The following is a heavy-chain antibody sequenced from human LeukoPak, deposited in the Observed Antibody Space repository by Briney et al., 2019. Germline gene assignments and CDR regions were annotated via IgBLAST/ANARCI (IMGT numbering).Heavy chain of an antibody. Sequence: SGTLSLTCAVYGGFFSGYYWSWIRQPPGKGLEWIGEINHSGSANYNPSLKSRVTISVDTSKNQFSLKLSSVTAADTAVYYCARGAALRYFDWLSQSDAFDIWGQGTMVTVSS. J-gene: IGHJ3*02. D-gene: IGHD3-9*01. CDR3: ARGAALRYFDWLSQSDAFDI. CDR1: GGFFSGYY. CDR2: INHSGSA. V-gene: IGHV4-34*01.